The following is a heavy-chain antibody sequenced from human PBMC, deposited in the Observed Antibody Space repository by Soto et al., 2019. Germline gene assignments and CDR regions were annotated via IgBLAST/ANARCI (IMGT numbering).Heavy chain of an antibody. Sequence: ASVKVSCKASGYTFTSYGISWVRQAPGQGLEWMGWISAYNGNTNYAQKLQGRGTMTTDTSTSTAYMELRSLRSDDTAVYYCARDPGGDCSSTSCYQDRSLDYWGQGTLVTVSS. CDR1: GYTFTSYG. D-gene: IGHD2-2*01. CDR2: ISAYNGNT. CDR3: ARDPGGDCSSTSCYQDRSLDY. V-gene: IGHV1-18*01. J-gene: IGHJ4*02.